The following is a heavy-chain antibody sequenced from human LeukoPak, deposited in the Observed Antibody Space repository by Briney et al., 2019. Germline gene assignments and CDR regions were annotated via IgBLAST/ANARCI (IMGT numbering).Heavy chain of an antibody. CDR3: ARTPVSYWHFDL. V-gene: IGHV4-59*08. J-gene: IGHJ2*01. Sequence: SETLSLTCTVSGGSISGYYWSWTRQPPGKGLEWIAYIYYSGSANYSPSLNSRVTISVDTSRDQFSLKLTSVTAADTAVYYCARTPVSYWHFDLWGRGTLVTVSS. D-gene: IGHD5/OR15-5a*01. CDR1: GGSISGYY. CDR2: IYYSGSA.